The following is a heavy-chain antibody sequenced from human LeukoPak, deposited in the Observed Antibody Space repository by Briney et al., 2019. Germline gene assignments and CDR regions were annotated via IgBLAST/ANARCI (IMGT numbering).Heavy chain of an antibody. CDR1: GFALSDYY. CDR3: AREYYYGSGSYYNGY. CDR2: ISSSSIYT. D-gene: IGHD3-10*01. V-gene: IGHV3-11*06. Sequence: GGSLTLSCAASGFALSDYYMSWIRQAPGKGLEWVSYISSSSIYTNYADSVKGRFTISRDNAKNSLYLQMNSLRAEDTAVYYCAREYYYGSGSYYNGYWGQGTLVTVSS. J-gene: IGHJ4*02.